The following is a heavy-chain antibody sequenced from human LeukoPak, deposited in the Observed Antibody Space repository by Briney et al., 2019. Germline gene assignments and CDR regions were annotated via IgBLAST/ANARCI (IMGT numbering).Heavy chain of an antibody. CDR1: GFTFSIYG. V-gene: IGHV3-30*02. J-gene: IGHJ6*03. CDR3: AKDGMVATIQEYYYYYMDV. D-gene: IGHD5-12*01. CDR2: IRYDGSNK. Sequence: PGGSLRLSCAASGFTFSIYGIHWVRQAPGKGLEWVAFIRYDGSNKYYADSVKGRFTISRDNSKNTLYLQMNSLRAEDTAVYYCAKDGMVATIQEYYYYYMDVWGKGTTVTISS.